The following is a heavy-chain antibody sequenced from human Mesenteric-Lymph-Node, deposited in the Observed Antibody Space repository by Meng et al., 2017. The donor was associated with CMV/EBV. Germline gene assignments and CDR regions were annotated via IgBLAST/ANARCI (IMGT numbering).Heavy chain of an antibody. Sequence: SGFSLTTGSGGVGWIHQTPGKAPEWLALIRWNDEKRYSPSLNNRLTVTKDISKNQVVLTLSNLDPEDAATYFCARGHGGDGYNFGFDPWGPGTLVTVSS. CDR2: IRWNDEK. J-gene: IGHJ5*02. V-gene: IGHV2-5*01. CDR1: GFSLTTGSGG. CDR3: ARGHGGDGYNFGFDP. D-gene: IGHD5-24*01.